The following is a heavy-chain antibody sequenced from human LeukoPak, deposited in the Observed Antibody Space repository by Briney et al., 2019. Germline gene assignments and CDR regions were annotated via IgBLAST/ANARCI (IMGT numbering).Heavy chain of an antibody. CDR2: ISSSGSII. CDR1: GFTFSNYQ. CDR3: ARDPSAHYYDSSGYYYFDY. V-gene: IGHV3-48*03. J-gene: IGHJ4*02. Sequence: GGSLRLSCAASGFTFSNYQMNWVRQAPGKGLEWVSYISSSGSIIYYSDSVKGRFTISRDNAKNSLYLQMNSLRAEDTAVYYCARDPSAHYYDSSGYYYFDYWGQGTLVTVSS. D-gene: IGHD3-22*01.